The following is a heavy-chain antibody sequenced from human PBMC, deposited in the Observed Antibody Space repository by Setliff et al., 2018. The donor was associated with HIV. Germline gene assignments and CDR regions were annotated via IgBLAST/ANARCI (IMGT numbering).Heavy chain of an antibody. CDR2: IYYSGST. CDR3: ARVSQDLLGAFDI. D-gene: IGHD7-27*01. V-gene: IGHV4-31*03. CDR1: GDSINSGDSY. J-gene: IGHJ3*02. Sequence: PSETLSLTCTVSGDSINSGDSYWTWIRHHPGKGLELIGYIYYSGSTNYNPSLKSRVIISVDSSKNQFFLKLTSVTAADTAMYYCARVSQDLLGAFDIWGQGTMVTVSS.